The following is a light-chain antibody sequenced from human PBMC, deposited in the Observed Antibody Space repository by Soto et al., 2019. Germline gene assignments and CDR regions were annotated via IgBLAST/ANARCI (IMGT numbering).Light chain of an antibody. CDR3: SSYTRSSTRLYF. CDR2: DVS. Sequence: QSALTQPASVSGSPGQSITISCTGTSSDVGGYNYVSWYQQHPGKAPKLMIYDVSNRPSGVSNRFSGSKSGNTASLTISGLQAEDEADYYCSSYTRSSTRLYFFGTGTKLTVL. CDR1: SSDVGGYNY. J-gene: IGLJ1*01. V-gene: IGLV2-14*01.